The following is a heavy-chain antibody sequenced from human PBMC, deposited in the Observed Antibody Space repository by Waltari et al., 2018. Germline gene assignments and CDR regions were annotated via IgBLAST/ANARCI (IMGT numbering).Heavy chain of an antibody. CDR1: GYTFTDYY. J-gene: IGHJ6*02. V-gene: IGHV1-2*04. Sequence: QVQLVQSGAEVKKPGASVKVSCKASGYTFTDYYMHWVRQAPGQGLEWMGWIKPNSGGTNYAQKFQGWVTMTRDTSISTAYMELSRLRSDDTAVYYCARGGLARPVYYYYGMDVWGQGTTVTVSS. CDR3: ARGGLARPVYYYYGMDV. CDR2: IKPNSGGT. D-gene: IGHD6-6*01.